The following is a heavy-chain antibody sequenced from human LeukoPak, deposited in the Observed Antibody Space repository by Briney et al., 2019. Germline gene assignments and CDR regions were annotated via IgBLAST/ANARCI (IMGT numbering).Heavy chain of an antibody. J-gene: IGHJ3*02. CDR3: ARLSALRFLEWLFADAFDI. CDR2: ISYDGSNK. V-gene: IGHV3-30-3*01. D-gene: IGHD3-3*01. CDR1: GFTFGSYA. Sequence: GGSLRLSCAASGFTFGSYAMHWVRQAPGKGLEWVAVISYDGSNKYYADSVKGRFTISRDNSKNTLYLQMNSLRAEDTAVYYCARLSALRFLEWLFADAFDIWGQGTMVTVSS.